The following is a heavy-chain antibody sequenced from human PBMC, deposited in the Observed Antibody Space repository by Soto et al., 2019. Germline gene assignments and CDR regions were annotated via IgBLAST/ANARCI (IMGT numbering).Heavy chain of an antibody. CDR1: GYTFTGYY. CDR3: ARGGQAYGDYLNYYYYYGMDV. D-gene: IGHD4-17*01. V-gene: IGHV1-2*04. CDR2: INPNSGGT. J-gene: IGHJ6*02. Sequence: ASVKVSCKASGYTFTGYYMHWVRRAPGQGLEWMGWINPNSGGTNYAQKFQGWVTMTRDTSISTAYMELSRLRSDDTAVYYCARGGQAYGDYLNYYYYYGMDVWGQGTTVTVSS.